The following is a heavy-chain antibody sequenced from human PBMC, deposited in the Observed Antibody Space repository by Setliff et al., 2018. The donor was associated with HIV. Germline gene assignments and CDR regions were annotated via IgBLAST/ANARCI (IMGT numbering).Heavy chain of an antibody. CDR2: IYYSGST. D-gene: IGHD3-3*01. Sequence: TSETLSLTCTVSGGSISSYYWSWIRQPPGKGLEWIGYIYYSGSTNYNPSLKSRVTISVDTSKNQFSLKLSSVIAADTAVYYCARIFGDQGYYYDMDVWGQGTKVTVSS. CDR3: ARIFGDQGYYYDMDV. CDR1: GGSISSYY. J-gene: IGHJ6*02. V-gene: IGHV4-59*01.